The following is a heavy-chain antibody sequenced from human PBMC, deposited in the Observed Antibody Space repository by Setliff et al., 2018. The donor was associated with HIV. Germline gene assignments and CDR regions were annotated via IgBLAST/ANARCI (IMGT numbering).Heavy chain of an antibody. CDR3: ARDPKVEWDLLGAFDI. V-gene: IGHV4-4*07. Sequence: SETLSLTCTVSGGSIRSYYLSWIRQPAGKGLEWIGRMYTSGVAKYNPSLESRVTMSVDTSKNQMSLELTSVTAADTAVYYCARDPKVEWDLLGAFDIWGQGTMVTVSS. CDR1: GGSIRSYY. J-gene: IGHJ3*02. CDR2: MYTSGVA. D-gene: IGHD3-16*01.